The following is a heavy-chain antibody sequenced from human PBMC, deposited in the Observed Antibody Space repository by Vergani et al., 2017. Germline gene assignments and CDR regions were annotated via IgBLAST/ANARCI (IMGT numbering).Heavy chain of an antibody. CDR1: GFTLSDYW. V-gene: IGHV3-72*01. J-gene: IGHJ6*03. Sequence: EVRLVESGGGLVQPGGSLRLSCATSGFTLSDYWIDWVRQAPGKGLEWVARTRNKARGYSTDYAASVGGRFIVSRDSSGKSVSLQMTRLRIDETAVYFWARTLKFLEMDVWGKGTTVTVSS. CDR2: TRNKARGYST. CDR3: ARTLKFLEMDV. D-gene: IGHD3-3*01.